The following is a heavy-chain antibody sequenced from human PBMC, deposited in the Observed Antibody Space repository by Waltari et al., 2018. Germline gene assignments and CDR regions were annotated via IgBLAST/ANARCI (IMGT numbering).Heavy chain of an antibody. J-gene: IGHJ4*02. CDR3: ARLYYDILTGFH. Sequence: QLQLQESGPGLVKPSETLSLTCTVSGGSISSSSYYWGWIRQPPGKGLEWIGRIYYSGSTYYNPALKSRVTISVDTSKNQFSLKLSSVTAADTAVYYCARLYYDILTGFHWGQGTLVTVSS. CDR2: IYYSGST. CDR1: GGSISSSSYY. D-gene: IGHD3-9*01. V-gene: IGHV4-39*07.